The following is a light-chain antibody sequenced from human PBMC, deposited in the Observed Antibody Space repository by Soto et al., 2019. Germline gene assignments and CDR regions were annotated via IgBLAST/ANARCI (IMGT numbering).Light chain of an antibody. CDR3: NSYTSSNTLV. Sequence: QSALTQPASVSGSPGQSIAISCTGTSSDVGGYNYVSWYQQHPDKAPKLMIYEVSNRPSGVSSRFSGSKSGNTASLTISGLQAEDKADYYCNSYTSSNTLVFGTGTKLTVL. CDR1: SSDVGGYNY. V-gene: IGLV2-14*01. CDR2: EVS. J-gene: IGLJ1*01.